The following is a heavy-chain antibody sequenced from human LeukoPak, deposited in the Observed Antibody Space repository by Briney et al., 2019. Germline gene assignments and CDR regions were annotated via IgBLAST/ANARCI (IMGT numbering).Heavy chain of an antibody. CDR2: IYTSGST. V-gene: IGHV4-4*07. CDR3: ARDHYDSSGYPFCDY. Sequence: SETLSLTCTVSGGSISSYYWSWIRQPAGKGLEWIGRIYTSGSTTYNPSLKSRVTMSADTSKNQLSLKLSSATAADTAVYYCARDHYDSSGYPFCDYWGQGTLVTVSS. CDR1: GGSISSYY. J-gene: IGHJ4*02. D-gene: IGHD3-22*01.